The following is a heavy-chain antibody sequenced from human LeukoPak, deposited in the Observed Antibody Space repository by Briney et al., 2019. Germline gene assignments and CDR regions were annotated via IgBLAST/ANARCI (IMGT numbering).Heavy chain of an antibody. V-gene: IGHV4-39*02. CDR2: LYSIRAF. CDR1: ADSIDSSNSY. J-gene: IGHJ3*02. D-gene: IGHD2-15*01. Sequence: SETLSLTCTVSADSIDSSNSYWGWNRQSPGKGLEWIGRLYSIRAFYYNPSLKSRLTISEDTSRRHLSLTLSSVTAGDTAVYYCARGSGISSSVVVLKTWNSFDIWGRGTKVTVSS. CDR3: ARGSGISSSVVVLKTWNSFDI.